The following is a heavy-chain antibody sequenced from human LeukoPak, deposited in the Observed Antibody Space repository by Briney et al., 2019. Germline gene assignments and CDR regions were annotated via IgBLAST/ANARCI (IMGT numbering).Heavy chain of an antibody. V-gene: IGHV4-30-2*01. J-gene: IGHJ4*02. D-gene: IGHD6-13*01. CDR3: ARGRAAAVSY. CDR2: IYHSGST. CDR1: GGSISSGGYS. Sequence: PSETLSLTCAVSGGSISSGGYSWSWIRQPPGKGLEWIGYIYHSGSTYYNPSLKSRVTISVDRSKNQFSLKLSSVTAADTAVYYCARGRAAAVSYWGQGTLVTVSS.